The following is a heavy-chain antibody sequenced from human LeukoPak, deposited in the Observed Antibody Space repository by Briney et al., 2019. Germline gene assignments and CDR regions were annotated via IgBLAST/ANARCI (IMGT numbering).Heavy chain of an antibody. V-gene: IGHV1-2*02. J-gene: IGHJ4*02. Sequence: XPGQXXXWMGWINPNSGGANYAQKFQGRVTMTRDTSISTAYMELSRLRSDDTAVYYCARAKEQWLVGGYDYWGQGTLVTVSS. CDR2: INPNSGGA. D-gene: IGHD6-19*01. CDR3: ARAKEQWLVGGYDY.